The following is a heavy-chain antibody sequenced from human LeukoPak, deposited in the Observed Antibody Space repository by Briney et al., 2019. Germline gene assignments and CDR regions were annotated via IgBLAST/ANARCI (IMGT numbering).Heavy chain of an antibody. J-gene: IGHJ4*02. Sequence: GGSLRLSCTASGFTFSNFWMGWVRQAPGKGLEWVSAISGSGGSTYYADSVKGRFTISRDNSKNTLYLQMNSLRAEDTAVYYCAKDLANSGYSDYWGQGTLVTVSS. CDR2: ISGSGGST. D-gene: IGHD3-22*01. CDR3: AKDLANSGYSDY. CDR1: GFTFSNFW. V-gene: IGHV3-23*01.